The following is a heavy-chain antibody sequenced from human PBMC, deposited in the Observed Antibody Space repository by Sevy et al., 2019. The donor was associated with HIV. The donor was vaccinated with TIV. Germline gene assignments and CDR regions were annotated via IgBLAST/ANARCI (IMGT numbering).Heavy chain of an antibody. CDR3: ARSGGAARPGAFDY. D-gene: IGHD6-6*01. CDR2: INQSGST. V-gene: IGHV4-34*01. J-gene: IGHJ4*02. CDR1: GGSFSGYY. Sequence: SETLSLTCAVYGGSFSGYYWSWIRQPPGKGLEWIGEINQSGSTNYNPSLKSRVTISVDTSKNQFSLKLSSVTAADTAVYYCARSGGAARPGAFDYWVQGTLVTVSS.